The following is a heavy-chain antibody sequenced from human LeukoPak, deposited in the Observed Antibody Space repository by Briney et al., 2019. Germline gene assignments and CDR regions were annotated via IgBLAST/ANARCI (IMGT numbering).Heavy chain of an antibody. Sequence: PSQTLSLTCTVSGGSISSGGSIGSFYWTWIRQPAGKGLEWIGRIDAARRTNYNPSLKSRVTISVDTSKNQFSLKLSSVTAADTAVYYCARVYNEPAPQEYFDLWGRGTLVTVSS. V-gene: IGHV4-61*02. CDR1: GGSISSGGSIGSFY. CDR2: IDAARRT. D-gene: IGHD1-14*01. CDR3: ARVYNEPAPQEYFDL. J-gene: IGHJ2*01.